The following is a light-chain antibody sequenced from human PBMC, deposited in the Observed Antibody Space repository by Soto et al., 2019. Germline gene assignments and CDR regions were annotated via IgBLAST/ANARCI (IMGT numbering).Light chain of an antibody. J-gene: IGKJ1*01. CDR2: GAS. Sequence: IVLTQSPATPSLSPGERATHSCRASQSVSSYLAWYQQKPGQAPRLLIYGASSRATGIPDRFSGIGSGTDFTLTISRLEPEDFAVYYCQRYGSSRTFGQGTKVDIK. CDR3: QRYGSSRT. CDR1: QSVSSY. V-gene: IGKV3-20*01.